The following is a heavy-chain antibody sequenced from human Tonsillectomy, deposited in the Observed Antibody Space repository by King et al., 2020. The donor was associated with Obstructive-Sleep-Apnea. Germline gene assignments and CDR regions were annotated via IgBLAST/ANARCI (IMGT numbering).Heavy chain of an antibody. Sequence: VQLVESGAEVMKPGSSVKFSCKAFGGTFSSYAISWVRQAPGQGLEWMGGIIPIFGTANYAQKFQGRVTITADESTSTAYMERSSLRSEDTAVYYCARENGDYYNWFDPWGQGTLVTVSS. CDR3: ARENGDYYNWFDP. V-gene: IGHV1-69*01. J-gene: IGHJ5*02. CDR2: IIPIFGTA. D-gene: IGHD4-17*01. CDR1: GGTFSSYA.